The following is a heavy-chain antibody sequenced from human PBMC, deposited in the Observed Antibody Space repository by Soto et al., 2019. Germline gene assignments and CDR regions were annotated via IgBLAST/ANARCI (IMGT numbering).Heavy chain of an antibody. CDR3: AKDLSWYDFWSGYSN. Sequence: PSETLSLTCTVSGGSISSYYWSWIRQPPGKGLEWIGYIYYSGSTNYNPSLKSRVTISVDTSKNQFSLKLSSVTAADTAVYYCAKDLSWYDFWSGYSNWGQGTLVTVSS. CDR1: GGSISSYY. J-gene: IGHJ4*02. V-gene: IGHV4-59*01. D-gene: IGHD3-3*01. CDR2: IYYSGST.